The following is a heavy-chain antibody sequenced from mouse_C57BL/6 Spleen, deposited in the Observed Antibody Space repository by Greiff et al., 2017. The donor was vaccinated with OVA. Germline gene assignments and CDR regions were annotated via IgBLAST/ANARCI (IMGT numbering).Heavy chain of an antibody. V-gene: IGHV1-82*01. CDR3: TRYSSGYVDY. CDR1: GYAFSSSW. D-gene: IGHD3-2*02. J-gene: IGHJ2*01. Sequence: QVQLQQSGPELVKPGASVKISCKASGYAFSSSWMNWVEQRPGKGLEWIGRIYPGDGDTNYNGKFKGKATLTADKPSSTAYMQLSSLTSEDSAVYFCTRYSSGYVDYWGQGTTLTVSS. CDR2: IYPGDGDT.